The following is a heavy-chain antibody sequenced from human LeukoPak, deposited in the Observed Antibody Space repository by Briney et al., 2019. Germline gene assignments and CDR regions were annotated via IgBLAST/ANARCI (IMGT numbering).Heavy chain of an antibody. CDR1: GGSFSSHA. CDR3: ARNVGSMFNWFDP. V-gene: IGHV1-69*01. J-gene: IGHJ5*02. D-gene: IGHD2/OR15-2a*01. Sequence: ASVKVSCKASGGSFSSHALSWVRQAPGQGLEWVGGIIPVFGSAHYAHKFQDRVTITADESTRTAYIEPSNLRSEDTAVYFCARNVGSMFNWFDPWGQGTLVTVSS. CDR2: IIPVFGSA.